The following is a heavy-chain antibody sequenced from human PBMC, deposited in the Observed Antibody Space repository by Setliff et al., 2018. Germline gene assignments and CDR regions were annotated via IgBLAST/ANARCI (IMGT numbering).Heavy chain of an antibody. D-gene: IGHD2-2*01. Sequence: GGSLRLSCAASGFTFSSYAMSWVRQAPGKGLEWVSIITGSGGGTYYADSVKGRLTISRDNSKNTLYLQMNSLRAEDTAVYYCARAHSSTLSVHDYWGQGTLVTVSS. CDR2: ITGSGGGT. CDR3: ARAHSSTLSVHDY. J-gene: IGHJ4*02. V-gene: IGHV3-23*01. CDR1: GFTFSSYA.